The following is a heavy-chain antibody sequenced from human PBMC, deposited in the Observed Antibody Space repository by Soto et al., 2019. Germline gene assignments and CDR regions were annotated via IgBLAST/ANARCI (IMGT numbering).Heavy chain of an antibody. CDR2: INYSGNT. V-gene: IGHV4-31*03. Sequence: QVQLQESGPGLVKPSQTLSLTCTVSGGSISSGGYYWSWIRQHPGKGLEWIGYINYSGNTYYNLSNKSRVTISVDTSKNQFSLKLSSVTAADTAVYYCARDSDDSSGLTWFDPGGQGTLVTVSS. J-gene: IGHJ5*02. CDR1: GGSISSGGYY. CDR3: ARDSDDSSGLTWFDP. D-gene: IGHD3-22*01.